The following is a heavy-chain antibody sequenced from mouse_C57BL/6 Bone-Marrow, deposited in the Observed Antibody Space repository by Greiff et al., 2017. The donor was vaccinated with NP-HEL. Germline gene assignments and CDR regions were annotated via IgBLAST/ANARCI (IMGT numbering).Heavy chain of an antibody. Sequence: VKLMESGPGLVKPSQSLFLTCSITGFPITSGYYWIWIRQSPGKPLEWMGYITHSGETFYNPSLQSPISITRETSKNQFFLQLNSVTTEDTAMYYCAGGAYYSPFAYWGQGTLVTVSA. CDR1: GFPITSGYY. CDR3: AGGAYYSPFAY. V-gene: IGHV12-3*01. J-gene: IGHJ3*01. CDR2: ITHSGET. D-gene: IGHD2-12*01.